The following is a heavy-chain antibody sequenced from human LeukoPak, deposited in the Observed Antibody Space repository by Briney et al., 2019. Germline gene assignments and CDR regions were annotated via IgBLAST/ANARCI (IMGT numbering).Heavy chain of an antibody. J-gene: IGHJ4*02. V-gene: IGHV3-33*01. D-gene: IGHD3-3*01. Sequence: GGSLRLSCAASGFTFSSYGMHWVRQAPGKGLEWVAVIWYDGSNKYYADSVKGRFTISRENAKNSLYLKMNSLRAEDTAVYYLARVGGGGGRFDSWGQGTLDTVSS. CDR2: IWYDGSNK. CDR1: GFTFSSYG. CDR3: ARVGGGGGRFDS.